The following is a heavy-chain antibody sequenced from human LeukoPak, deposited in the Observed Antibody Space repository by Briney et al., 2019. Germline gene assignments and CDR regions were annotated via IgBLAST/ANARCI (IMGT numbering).Heavy chain of an antibody. D-gene: IGHD3-22*01. CDR1: GYSFSTYW. Sequence: GESLKISCKGSGYSFSTYWIGWVRQMPGKGLEWMGIIYPGDSDTRYSPSFQGQVTISADKSISTAYLQWSSLKASDTAMYYCARQSDSSVHDAVDIWGQGTMVTVSS. CDR3: ARQSDSSVHDAVDI. V-gene: IGHV5-51*01. J-gene: IGHJ3*02. CDR2: IYPGDSDT.